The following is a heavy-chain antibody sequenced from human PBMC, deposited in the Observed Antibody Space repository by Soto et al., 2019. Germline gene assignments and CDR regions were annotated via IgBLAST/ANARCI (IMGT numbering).Heavy chain of an antibody. CDR1: GYSFTNYA. Sequence: QVQLVQSGAEVKKPGASVKVSCKASGYSFTNYAMHWVRQAPGQSLEWMGWITPGNDNTKYSQKFQGRVTITIDTSASTAYVELSSLRSEATAVYYCARASGAFDIWGLGTMITVSS. J-gene: IGHJ3*02. CDR2: ITPGNDNT. CDR3: ARASGAFDI. V-gene: IGHV1-3*01. D-gene: IGHD3-3*01.